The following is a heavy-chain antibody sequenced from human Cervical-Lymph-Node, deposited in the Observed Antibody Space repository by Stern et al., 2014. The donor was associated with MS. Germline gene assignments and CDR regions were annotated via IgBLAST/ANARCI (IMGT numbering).Heavy chain of an antibody. CDR3: ARTGPDGDYVAH. CDR2: ISRDGSTK. V-gene: IGHV3-30-3*01. D-gene: IGHD4-17*01. Sequence: VQLVESGGGVVQPGRSLRLSCAASRFIFNAYAMHWVRQAPGKGPEWVAIISRDGSTKYYADSVEGRFTISRDNFENTLYLQMNSLISEDTAVYYCARTGPDGDYVAHWGQGTPVTVSS. J-gene: IGHJ4*02. CDR1: RFIFNAYA.